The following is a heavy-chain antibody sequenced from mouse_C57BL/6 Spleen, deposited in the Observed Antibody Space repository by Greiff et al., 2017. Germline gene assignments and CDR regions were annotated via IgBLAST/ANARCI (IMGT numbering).Heavy chain of an antibody. CDR1: GYTFPSYW. V-gene: IGHV1-55*01. CDR2: IYPVSGST. Sequence: QVQLQQPGAGLVTPGPSVKMSCKASGYTFPSYWITWVNQRPGQGLDWIGYIYPVSGSTNYNEKFKSTATLTVDTSSSTAYMQLSSLTSEDSAVYYCARAEHPSWFAYWGQGTLVTVSA. J-gene: IGHJ3*01. CDR3: ARAEHPSWFAY.